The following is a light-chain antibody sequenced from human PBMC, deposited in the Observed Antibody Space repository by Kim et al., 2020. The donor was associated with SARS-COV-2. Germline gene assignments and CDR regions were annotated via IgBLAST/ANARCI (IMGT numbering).Light chain of an antibody. CDR3: QAWDSSTAV. Sequence: SYELTQPPSVSVSPGQTASITCSGDKLGDKYACWYQQKPGQSPVLVIYQDSKRPSGIPERFSGSNSGNTATLTISGTRAMDEADYYCQAWDSSTAVFGGGNQLTVL. V-gene: IGLV3-1*01. CDR2: QDS. CDR1: KLGDKY. J-gene: IGLJ2*01.